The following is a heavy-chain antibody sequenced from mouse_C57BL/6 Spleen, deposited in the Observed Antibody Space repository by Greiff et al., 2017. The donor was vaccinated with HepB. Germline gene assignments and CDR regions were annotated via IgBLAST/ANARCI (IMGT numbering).Heavy chain of an antibody. D-gene: IGHD4-1*01. CDR1: GYTFTSYW. CDR3: ARNWESYFDY. V-gene: IGHV1-59*01. CDR2: IDPSDSYT. Sequence: QVQLQQPGAELVRPVTSVKLSCKASGYTFTSYWMHWVKQRPGQGLEWIGVIDPSDSYTNYNQKFKGKATLTVDTSSSTAYMQLSSLTSEDSAVYYCARNWESYFDYWGQGTTLTVSS. J-gene: IGHJ2*01.